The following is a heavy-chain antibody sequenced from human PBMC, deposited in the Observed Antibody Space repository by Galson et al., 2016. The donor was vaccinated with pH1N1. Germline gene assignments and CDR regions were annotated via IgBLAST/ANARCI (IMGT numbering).Heavy chain of an antibody. CDR3: ARERSYDFWGGYFDS. CDR1: GGSVSSGHYY. Sequence: ETLSLTCNVSGGSVSSGHYYWSWIRQFPGKGLEWIGYSFYSGTTKYNPSLENRVVISLDTSNNQCTLKLTSVSAADTAVYYCARERSYDFWGGYFDSWGQGILVTVSS. CDR2: SFYSGTT. J-gene: IGHJ4*02. V-gene: IGHV4-61*01. D-gene: IGHD3-3*01.